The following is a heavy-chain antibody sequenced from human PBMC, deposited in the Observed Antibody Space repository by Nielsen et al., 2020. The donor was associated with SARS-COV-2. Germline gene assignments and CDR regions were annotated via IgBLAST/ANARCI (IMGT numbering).Heavy chain of an antibody. CDR2: IYTSGST. CDR1: GGSISSYY. D-gene: IGHD6-19*01. Sequence: SETLSLTCTVSGGSISSYYWSWIRQPAGKGLEWIGRIYTSGSTNYNPSLKSRVTMSVDTSKNQFSLKLSSVTAADTAVHYCARLAVAGPRANYYYGMDVWGQGTTVTVSS. CDR3: ARLAVAGPRANYYYGMDV. J-gene: IGHJ6*02. V-gene: IGHV4-4*07.